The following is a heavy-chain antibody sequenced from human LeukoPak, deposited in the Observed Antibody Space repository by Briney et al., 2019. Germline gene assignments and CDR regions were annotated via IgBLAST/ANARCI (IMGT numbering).Heavy chain of an antibody. D-gene: IGHD3-3*02. CDR2: IGEEKSGSWT. J-gene: IGHJ4*02. CDR1: EFTFDNYA. Sequence: PGGSLRLSCAASEFTFDNYAMSWVRQAPGKGLEWVSGIGEEKSGSWTKSADSVKGRFTISRDNSENTLYLQMDSLTVDDTAVYYCAKAGVISGWDYWGQGVLVTVSS. V-gene: IGHV3-23*01. CDR3: AKAGVISGWDY.